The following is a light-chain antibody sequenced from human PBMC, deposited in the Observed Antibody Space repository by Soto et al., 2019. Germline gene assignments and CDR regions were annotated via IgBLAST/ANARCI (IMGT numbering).Light chain of an antibody. CDR2: DAS. V-gene: IGKV3-11*01. Sequence: EIVLTQSPDTLSLSPGERATLSCWASHSVTTHLAWFQQRPGQTPRLLIYDASTRAPGIPARFSGRGSGADFTLTISSLEPEDFAVYYCQQRSDSITVGQGTRLEIK. J-gene: IGKJ5*01. CDR1: HSVTTH. CDR3: QQRSDSIT.